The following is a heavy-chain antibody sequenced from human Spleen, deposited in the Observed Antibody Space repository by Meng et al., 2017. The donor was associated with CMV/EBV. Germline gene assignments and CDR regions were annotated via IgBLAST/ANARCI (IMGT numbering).Heavy chain of an antibody. Sequence: GGSLRLSCAASGFTFDDYAMHWVRQAPGKGLEWVSGISWNSGRVGYGDSVKGRFAISRDNAKNSLYLQMNSLRAEDTAVYYCARETHNEFWNGYLYYGMDVWGQGTTVTVSS. V-gene: IGHV3-9*01. CDR3: ARETHNEFWNGYLYYGMDV. J-gene: IGHJ6*02. D-gene: IGHD3/OR15-3a*01. CDR1: GFTFDDYA. CDR2: ISWNSGRV.